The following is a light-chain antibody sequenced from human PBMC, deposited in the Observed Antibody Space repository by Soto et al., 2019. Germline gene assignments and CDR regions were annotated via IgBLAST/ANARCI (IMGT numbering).Light chain of an antibody. J-gene: IGKJ1*01. CDR2: GAS. CDR3: QQYGSSPQT. V-gene: IGKV3-20*01. Sequence: ERVLTQSPGTLSLSPGERATLSCRASQSVTSGYLAWYQQTLGQAPRLLIYGASSRATGIPDRFSGSGSGTDFTLTISRLEPEDFAVYYCQQYGSSPQTFGQGTKVDIK. CDR1: QSVTSGY.